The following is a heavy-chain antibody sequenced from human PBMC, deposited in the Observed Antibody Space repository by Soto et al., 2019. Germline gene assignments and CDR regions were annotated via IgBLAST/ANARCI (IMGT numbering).Heavy chain of an antibody. CDR1: GYSFTDYH. D-gene: IGHD2-8*01. J-gene: IGHJ6*02. CDR2: INPKRGGT. CDR3: ARGDSTDCSNGVCYFFYNHDMDV. V-gene: IGHV1-2*04. Sequence: QVQLVQSGAEVKKPGASVKVSCKASGYSFTDYHIHWVRQAPGQGLEWLGRINPKRGGTSTAQKFQGWVTLTTDTSISTASMELTRLTSDDTAIYYCARGDSTDCSNGVCYFFYNHDMDVWGQGTTVTVSS.